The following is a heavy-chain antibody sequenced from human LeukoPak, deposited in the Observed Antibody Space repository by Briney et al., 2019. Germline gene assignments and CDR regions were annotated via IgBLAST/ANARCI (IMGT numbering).Heavy chain of an antibody. CDR1: GFTFSSYA. CDR3: AIRPRITMVRGVLDV. D-gene: IGHD3-10*01. CDR2: ISGSGGST. J-gene: IGHJ6*02. V-gene: IGHV3-23*01. Sequence: GGPLRLSCAASGFTFSSYAMSWVRQAPGKGLEWVSAISGSGGSTYYADSVKGRFTISRDNSKNTLYLEMNSLRAEDTAVYYCAIRPRITMVRGVLDVWGQGTTVTVSS.